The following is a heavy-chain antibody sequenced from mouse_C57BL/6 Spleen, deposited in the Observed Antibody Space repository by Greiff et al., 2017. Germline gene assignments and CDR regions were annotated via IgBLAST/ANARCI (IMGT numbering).Heavy chain of an antibody. CDR1: GYTFTSYW. CDR2: IDPSDSYT. J-gene: IGHJ1*03. D-gene: IGHD1-1*01. Sequence: QVQLKQPGAELVKPGASVKLSCKASGYTFTSYWMQWVKQRPGQGLEWIGEIDPSDSYTNYTQKFKGKATLTVDTSSSTAYMQLSSLTSEDSAVYYCASRRVYYGSSPYWYFYVWGTGTTVTVSS. V-gene: IGHV1-50*01. CDR3: ASRRVYYGSSPYWYFYV.